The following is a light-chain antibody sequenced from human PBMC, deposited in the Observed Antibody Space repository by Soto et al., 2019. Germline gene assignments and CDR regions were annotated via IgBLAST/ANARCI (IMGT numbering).Light chain of an antibody. V-gene: IGLV1-47*01. J-gene: IGLJ1*01. Sequence: QSVLTQPPSASGTPGQGVTISCSGSTSNIGSNYVYWYQQLPGTAPKLLIYRNNQRPSGVPDRFSGSKSGTSASLAISGLRSDGEADYFCATWDESLNGFYVFGTGTKVTVL. CDR3: ATWDESLNGFYV. CDR2: RNN. CDR1: TSNIGSNY.